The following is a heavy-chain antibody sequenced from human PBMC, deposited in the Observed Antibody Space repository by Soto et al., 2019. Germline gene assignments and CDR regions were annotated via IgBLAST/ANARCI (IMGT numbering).Heavy chain of an antibody. J-gene: IGHJ5*02. D-gene: IGHD5-12*01. Sequence: GESLKISCKGSGYNFGDYWIGWVRQMPGKGLELMGSFYPGDSDTRYSPSFQGQVTMSGDKSSSTAYLHWGSLKASDTAIYYCGRNVEAGYGGYDSPIDTWGQGTLVTVSS. V-gene: IGHV5-51*01. CDR2: FYPGDSDT. CDR3: GRNVEAGYGGYDSPIDT. CDR1: GYNFGDYW.